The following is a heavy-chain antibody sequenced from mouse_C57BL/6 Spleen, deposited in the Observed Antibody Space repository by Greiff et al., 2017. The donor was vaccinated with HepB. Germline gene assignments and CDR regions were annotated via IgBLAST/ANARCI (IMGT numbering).Heavy chain of an antibody. J-gene: IGHJ3*01. CDR2: IDPSDSYT. V-gene: IGHV1-69*01. Sequence: VQLQQPGAELVMPGASVKLSCKASGYTFTSYWMHWVKQRPGQGLEWIGEIDPSDSYTNYNQKFKCKSTLTVDKSSSTAYMQLSSLTSEDSAVYYCARASYYSNSPWFAYWGQGTLVTVSA. CDR3: ARASYYSNSPWFAY. D-gene: IGHD2-5*01. CDR1: GYTFTSYW.